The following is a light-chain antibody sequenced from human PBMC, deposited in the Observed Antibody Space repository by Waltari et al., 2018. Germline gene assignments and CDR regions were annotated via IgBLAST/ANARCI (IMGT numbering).Light chain of an antibody. CDR1: SLRSYY. V-gene: IGLV3-19*01. CDR2: DKN. Sequence: SSELTQDPAVSVAMGQTVRITCQGDSLRSYYASWYQQRPGQAPILVISDKNNRPSGVPDRVSGSSSHNTGSLTITGAQAEDEASYYCHSRDASGVAGSFGGGTKLTVL. CDR3: HSRDASGVAGS. J-gene: IGLJ2*01.